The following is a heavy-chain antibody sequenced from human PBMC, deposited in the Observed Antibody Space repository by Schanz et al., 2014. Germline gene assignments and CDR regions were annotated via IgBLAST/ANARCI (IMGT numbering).Heavy chain of an antibody. CDR1: GFMFSSYG. Sequence: VQLVESGGGVVQPGRSLRLSCAASGFMFSSYGMHWVRQAPGKGLEWVSYISGSSRTIYYADSMKGRFTVSRDNTKTSLFLQLNSLRADDTAVYYCARNRGSGGQNWYFDLWGRGTLVTVSS. CDR3: ARNRGSGGQNWYFDL. CDR2: ISGSSRTI. D-gene: IGHD1-26*01. V-gene: IGHV3-48*04. J-gene: IGHJ2*01.